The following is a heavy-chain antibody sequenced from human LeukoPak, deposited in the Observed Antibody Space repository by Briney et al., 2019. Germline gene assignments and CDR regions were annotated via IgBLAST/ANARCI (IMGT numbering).Heavy chain of an antibody. V-gene: IGHV4-34*01. Sequence: SETLSLTCAVYGGSFSGYYWSWIRQPPGKGLEWIGEINHSGSTNYNPSLKSRLTISVDTSKNQFSLKLSSVTAADTAVYYCARHKVGSGWYRTGYYFDYWGQGTLVTVSS. CDR3: ARHKVGSGWYRTGYYFDY. D-gene: IGHD6-19*01. CDR1: GGSFSGYY. J-gene: IGHJ4*02. CDR2: INHSGST.